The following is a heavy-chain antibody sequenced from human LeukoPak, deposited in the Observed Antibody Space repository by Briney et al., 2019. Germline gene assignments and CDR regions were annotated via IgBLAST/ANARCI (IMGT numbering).Heavy chain of an antibody. J-gene: IGHJ6*03. V-gene: IGHV3-20*04. CDR2: TNWDGAGT. CDR1: GFRFDDYG. D-gene: IGHD2-2*01. Sequence: GGSLRLSCAASGFRFDDYGMSWVRHVPGKGLEWVSGTNWDGAGTGYADSVKGRFTSSRDNVKNFLYLQMNSLRVEDTALYFCRRVYCSTTSCYDYDDYYMDVWGKGTTVNVSS. CDR3: RRVYCSTTSCYDYDDYYMDV.